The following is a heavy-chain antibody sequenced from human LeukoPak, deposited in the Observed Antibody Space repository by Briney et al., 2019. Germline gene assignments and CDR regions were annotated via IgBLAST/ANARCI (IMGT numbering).Heavy chain of an antibody. CDR1: GYTFTSYY. J-gene: IGHJ6*04. D-gene: IGHD5-18*01. V-gene: IGHV1-46*01. CDR2: INPSGCST. Sequence: ASVKVSCKASGYTFTSYYMHWVRQAPGQGLEWMGIINPSGCSTSYAQKFQGRVTMTRDPSTSTVYMELRSLRSEDTAVYYCARDADTAMVPLSNYYYGMDVWGKGTTVTVSS. CDR3: ARDADTAMVPLSNYYYGMDV.